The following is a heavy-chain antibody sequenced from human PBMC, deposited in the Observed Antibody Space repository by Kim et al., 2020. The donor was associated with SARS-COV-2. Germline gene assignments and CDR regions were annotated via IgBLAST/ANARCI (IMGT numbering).Heavy chain of an antibody. V-gene: IGHV3-64D*09. CDR1: GFTFSSYA. Sequence: GGSLRLSCSASGFTFSSYAMHWVRQAPGKGLEYVSAISSNGGSTYYADSVKGRFTISRDNSKNTLYLQMSSLRAEDTAVYYCVKNTLPMQLWLWGENTNKRGLDYWGQGTLVTVSS. D-gene: IGHD5-18*01. CDR2: ISSNGGST. J-gene: IGHJ4*02. CDR3: VKNTLPMQLWLWGENTNKRGLDY.